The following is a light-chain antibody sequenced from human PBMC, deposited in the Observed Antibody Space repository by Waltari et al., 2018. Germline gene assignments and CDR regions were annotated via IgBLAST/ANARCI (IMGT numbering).Light chain of an antibody. CDR3: MQALQTPRT. CDR1: QSLLHSNGNTY. Sequence: DIVMTQSPLSLTVTLGEPASISCRSSQSLLHSNGNTYFDWYLQKPGQSPQVLIYLGSNRASGVPDRCSGSGSGTDFTLKISRGEAEDVGVYYCMQALQTPRTFGQGTKVEIK. J-gene: IGKJ1*01. CDR2: LGS. V-gene: IGKV2-28*01.